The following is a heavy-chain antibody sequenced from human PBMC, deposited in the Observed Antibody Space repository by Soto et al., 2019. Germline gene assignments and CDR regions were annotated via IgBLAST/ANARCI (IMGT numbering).Heavy chain of an antibody. J-gene: IGHJ5*02. CDR1: GCSISSYY. D-gene: IGHD1-20*01. CDR3: ARYNAS. CDR2: IYYSGST. V-gene: IGHV4-59*08. Sequence: SETLSLTCPFSGCSISSYYWSWIRQPPGKGLEWIGYIYYSGSTNYNPSLKSRVTISVDTSKNQFSLKLSSVTAADPAVYYCARYNASCGQGTLVLVSS.